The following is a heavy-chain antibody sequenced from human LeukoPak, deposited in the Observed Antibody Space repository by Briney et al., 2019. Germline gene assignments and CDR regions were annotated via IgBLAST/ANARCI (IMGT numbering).Heavy chain of an antibody. CDR3: ARLSEDPDDYYGMDV. Sequence: SQTLSLTCAVYGGSISSGGYSWSWIRQPPGKGLEWIGYIYHSGSTYYNPSLKSRVTISVDRSKNQFSLKLSSVTAADTAVYYCARLSEDPDDYYGMDVWGQGTTVTVSS. CDR1: GGSISSGGYS. V-gene: IGHV4-30-2*02. CDR2: IYHSGST. J-gene: IGHJ6*02.